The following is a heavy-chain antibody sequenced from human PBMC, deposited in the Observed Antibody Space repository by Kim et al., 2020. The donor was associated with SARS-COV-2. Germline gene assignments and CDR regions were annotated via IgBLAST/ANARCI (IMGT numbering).Heavy chain of an antibody. CDR3: AHLTGTRTIFDY. V-gene: IGHV2-5*02. D-gene: IGHD1-7*01. CDR2: IYGDDDK. J-gene: IGHJ4*02. Sequence: QTPGQAREWLALIYGDDDKRYSPSLKSRLTITKDTSKNQVVLTVTNMDPVDTATYYCAHLTGTRTIFDYWGQGTLVTVSS.